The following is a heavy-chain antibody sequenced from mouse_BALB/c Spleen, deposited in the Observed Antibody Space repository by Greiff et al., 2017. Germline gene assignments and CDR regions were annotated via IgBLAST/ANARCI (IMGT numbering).Heavy chain of an antibody. CDR3: ARRDYETFAY. CDR1: GYSITSDYA. V-gene: IGHV3-2*02. CDR2: LSYSGST. Sequence: EVQRVESGPGLVKPSQSLSLTCTVTGYSITSDYAWNWIRQFPGNKLEWMGYLSYSGSTSYNPSLKSRISITRDTSKNQFFLQLNSVTTEDTATYYCARRDYETFAYWGQGTLVTVSA. D-gene: IGHD2-4*01. J-gene: IGHJ3*01.